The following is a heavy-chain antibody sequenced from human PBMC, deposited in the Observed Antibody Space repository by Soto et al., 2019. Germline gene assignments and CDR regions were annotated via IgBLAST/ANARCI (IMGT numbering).Heavy chain of an antibody. V-gene: IGHV3-74*01. J-gene: IGHJ4*02. D-gene: IGHD3-22*01. Sequence: PGGSLRLSCAASGFTFSSYWMHWVRQAPGKGLVWVSRINSDGSSTSYADSVKGRFTISRDNSKNTLYLQMNSLRAEDTAVYYCAIVTRAYYYDSSGYPDYWSQGTLVTVSS. CDR2: INSDGSST. CDR1: GFTFSSYW. CDR3: AIVTRAYYYDSSGYPDY.